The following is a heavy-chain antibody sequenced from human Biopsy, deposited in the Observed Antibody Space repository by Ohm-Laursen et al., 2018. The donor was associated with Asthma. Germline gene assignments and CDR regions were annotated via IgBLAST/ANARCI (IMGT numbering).Heavy chain of an antibody. CDR1: GGTFNAYV. Sequence: SVKVSCKSLGGTFNAYVIGWGRQAPGQGLEWMGGINFVFGTTTYPQKFQDRVTITADDSTSTVYMELSSLRSEDTAVYYCARKAGSCISRTCYSLDFWGQGTLVTVSS. D-gene: IGHD2-2*01. CDR2: INFVFGTT. J-gene: IGHJ4*02. CDR3: ARKAGSCISRTCYSLDF. V-gene: IGHV1-69*13.